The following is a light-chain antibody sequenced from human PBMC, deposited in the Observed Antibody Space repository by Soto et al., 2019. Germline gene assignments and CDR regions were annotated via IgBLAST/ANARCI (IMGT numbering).Light chain of an antibody. V-gene: IGLV2-14*01. CDR2: EVS. CDR1: SSDVGRYNH. CDR3: NSHTSGDFRV. Sequence: PASVSGSPGQSITISCTGTSSDVGRYNHVSWYQHHPGKAPKLIISEVSNRPSGVSNRFSGSKSGYTASLTISGLQAEDEADYYCNSHTSGDFRVFGTGTKVTVL. J-gene: IGLJ1*01.